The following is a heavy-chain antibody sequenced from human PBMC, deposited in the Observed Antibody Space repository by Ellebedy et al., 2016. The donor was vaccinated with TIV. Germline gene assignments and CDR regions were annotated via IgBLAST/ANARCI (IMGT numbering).Heavy chain of an antibody. CDR1: GFTFSSHW. V-gene: IGHV3-74*01. J-gene: IGHJ4*02. D-gene: IGHD6-13*01. CDR2: INSDGSTT. CDR3: ARGQTAAGTPPFDY. Sequence: GESLKISCAVSGFTFSSHWMHWVRQAPGKGLVWVSHINSDGSTTRYADSVKGRFTISRDNAKNTLYLQMNSLRAEDTAVYYCARGQTAAGTPPFDYWGRGTLVTVSS.